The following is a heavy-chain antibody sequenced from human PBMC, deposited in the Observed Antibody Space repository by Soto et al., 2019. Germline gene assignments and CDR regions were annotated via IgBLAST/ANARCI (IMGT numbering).Heavy chain of an antibody. CDR1: GGSFSGYY. Sequence: SETLSLTCAVYGGSFSGYYLSWIRQPPGKGLEWIGEINHSGSTNYNPSLKSRVTISVDTSKNQFSLKLSSVTAADTAVYYCARAWYYDFWSGNSNWFDPWGQGTLVTVSS. J-gene: IGHJ5*02. D-gene: IGHD3-3*01. CDR2: INHSGST. V-gene: IGHV4-34*01. CDR3: ARAWYYDFWSGNSNWFDP.